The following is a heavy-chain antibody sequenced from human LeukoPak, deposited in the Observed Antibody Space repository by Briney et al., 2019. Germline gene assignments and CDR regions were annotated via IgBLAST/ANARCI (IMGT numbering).Heavy chain of an antibody. V-gene: IGHV3-21*01. CDR1: GFTFSSYS. CDR3: VRNRYGYGSGGYSPEHFHH. CDR2: ISSSSSYI. D-gene: IGHD2-15*01. Sequence: PGGSLRLSCAASGFTFSSYSMNWVRQAPGKGLEWVSSISSSSSYIYYADSVKGRFTISRDNPKKSMYLQINSLRAEDTAVYFCVRNRYGYGSGGYSPEHFHHWGQGTLVTVSS. J-gene: IGHJ1*01.